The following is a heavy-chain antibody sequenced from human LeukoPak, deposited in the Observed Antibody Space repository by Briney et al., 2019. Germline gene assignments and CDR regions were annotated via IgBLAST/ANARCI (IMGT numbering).Heavy chain of an antibody. CDR3: AKGGGGVLAS. CDR2: ISYDGSNN. D-gene: IGHD3-16*01. CDR1: GFTFSSYG. V-gene: IGHV3-30*18. Sequence: GGSLRLSCAASGFTFSSYGMHWVRQAPGKGLEWVAVISYDGSNNYYADSVKGRFTISRDNSKNTLFLQMNSLKADDTAVYYCAKGGGGVLASWGQGTLVTVSS. J-gene: IGHJ4*02.